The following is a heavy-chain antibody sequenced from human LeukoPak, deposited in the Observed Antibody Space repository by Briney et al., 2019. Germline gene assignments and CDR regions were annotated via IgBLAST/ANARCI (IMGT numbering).Heavy chain of an antibody. D-gene: IGHD3-16*01. CDR1: GGSFSGYY. CDR2: VNLSGVT. Sequence: PSETLSLTCAVYGGSFSGYYWSWVRQPPGMGLEWIGEVNLSGVTNYNPSLKSRITMSLDTSKNHFSLKLSSVPAADTAVYYCARPVGGWFDPWGQGTLVTVSS. V-gene: IGHV4-34*01. CDR3: ARPVGGWFDP. J-gene: IGHJ5*02.